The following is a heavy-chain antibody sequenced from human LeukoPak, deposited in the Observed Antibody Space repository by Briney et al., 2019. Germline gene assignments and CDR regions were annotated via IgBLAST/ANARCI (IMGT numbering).Heavy chain of an antibody. Sequence: SETLSLTCTVSGGSISSYYWSWIRQPAGKGLEWIGRIYTSGSTNYNASLKSRVSMSVDTSKNQFPLKLSSVAAADTAVFYCARENSGSYREFDYWGQGTLVTVSS. CDR1: GGSISSYY. V-gene: IGHV4-4*07. D-gene: IGHD1-26*01. CDR3: ARENSGSYREFDY. J-gene: IGHJ4*02. CDR2: IYTSGST.